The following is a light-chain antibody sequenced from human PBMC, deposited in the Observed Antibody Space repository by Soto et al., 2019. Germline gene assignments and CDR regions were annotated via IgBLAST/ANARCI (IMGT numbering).Light chain of an antibody. CDR2: DVS. CDR1: SSDIGGYNF. Sequence: QSALTQPASVSGSPGQSITISCTGTSSDIGGYNFVSWYQQHPGKAPKLMIYDVSNRPSGVSNRFSGSKSGNTASLTISGLQAEDEADYYCSSYTCRTPPVVFGGGTKLTVL. J-gene: IGLJ2*01. V-gene: IGLV2-14*01. CDR3: SSYTCRTPPVV.